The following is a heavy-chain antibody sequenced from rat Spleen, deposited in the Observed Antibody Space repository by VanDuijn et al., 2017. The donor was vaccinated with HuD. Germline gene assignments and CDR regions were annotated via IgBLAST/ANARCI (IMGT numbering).Heavy chain of an antibody. CDR3: ARPTTGIPFNY. CDR1: GFTFNIYW. CDR2: ITNAAGKV. J-gene: IGHJ2*01. D-gene: IGHD1-9*01. V-gene: IGHV5-31*01. Sequence: EVQLVESGGGLVQPGRSLKLSCVAFGFTFNIYWMTCIRLVSGKGLEWVASITNAAGKVYYPDSVKGRFTISRDIAQNTLYLQMNSPRSEDTAIYYCARPTTGIPFNYWGQGVMVTVSS.